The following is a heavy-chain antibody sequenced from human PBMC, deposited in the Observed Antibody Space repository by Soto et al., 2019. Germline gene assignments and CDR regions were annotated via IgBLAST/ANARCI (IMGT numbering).Heavy chain of an antibody. J-gene: IGHJ3*02. CDR1: GGTFSSYA. Sequence: GASVKVSCKASGGTFSSYAISWVRQAPGQGLEWMGGIIPIFGTANYAQKFQGRVTITADESTSTAYMELSSLRSEDTAVYYCARGGFPSGYSYGYRTLEAFDIWGQGTMVTVSS. CDR2: IIPIFGTA. D-gene: IGHD5-18*01. CDR3: ARGGFPSGYSYGYRTLEAFDI. V-gene: IGHV1-69*13.